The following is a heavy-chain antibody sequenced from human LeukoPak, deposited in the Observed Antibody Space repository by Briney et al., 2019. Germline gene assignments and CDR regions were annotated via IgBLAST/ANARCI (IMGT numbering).Heavy chain of an antibody. CDR1: GGSISSYY. D-gene: IGHD3-3*01. Sequence: SETLSLTCTVSGGSISSYYWSWIRQPAGKGLEWIGRIYTSGSTNYNPSLKSRVTMSVDTSKNQFSLKLSSVTAADTAVYYCARARYDDFWSGPYYFDYWGQGTLVTVSS. J-gene: IGHJ4*02. CDR2: IYTSGST. CDR3: ARARYDDFWSGPYYFDY. V-gene: IGHV4-4*07.